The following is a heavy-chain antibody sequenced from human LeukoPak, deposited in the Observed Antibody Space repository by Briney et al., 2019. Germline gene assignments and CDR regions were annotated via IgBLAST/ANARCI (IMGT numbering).Heavy chain of an antibody. CDR1: GGSISSGGYS. D-gene: IGHD6-13*01. CDR3: ARGKYSSSWSIDY. V-gene: IGHV4-30-2*01. CDR2: IYHSGST. Sequence: SETLSLTCAVSGGSISSGGYSWSWIRQPSGKGLEWIGYIYHSGSTYYNPSLKSRVTISVDRSKNQFSLKLSSVTAADTAVYYCARGKYSSSWSIDYWGQGTLVTVSS. J-gene: IGHJ4*02.